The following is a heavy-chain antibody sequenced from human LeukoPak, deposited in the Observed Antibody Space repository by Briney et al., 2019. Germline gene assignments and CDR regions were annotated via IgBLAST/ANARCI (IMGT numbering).Heavy chain of an antibody. CDR3: ARVGGATTRTNWFDP. J-gene: IGHJ5*02. CDR1: GGSISSGSYY. Sequence: PSETLSLTCTVSGGSISSGSYYWSWIRQPPGKGLEWIGYIYYSGSTNYNPSLKSRVTISVDTSKNQFSLKLSSVTAADTAVYYCARVGGATTRTNWFDPWGQGTLVTVSS. D-gene: IGHD1-26*01. CDR2: IYYSGST. V-gene: IGHV4-61*01.